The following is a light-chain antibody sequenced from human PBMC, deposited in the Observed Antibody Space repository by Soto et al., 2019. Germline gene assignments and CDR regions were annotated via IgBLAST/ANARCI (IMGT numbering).Light chain of an antibody. CDR3: QQRSNGPPYT. CDR1: QSVSSY. Sequence: EIVLTQSPATLSLSPGERATLSCRASQSVSSYLAWYQQKPGQAPRLLIYDASNSATGIPARFIGSGSGTEFTLTIISLEPDDFVVYYCQQRSNGPPYTFGQGTKLEIK. J-gene: IGKJ2*01. CDR2: DAS. V-gene: IGKV3-11*01.